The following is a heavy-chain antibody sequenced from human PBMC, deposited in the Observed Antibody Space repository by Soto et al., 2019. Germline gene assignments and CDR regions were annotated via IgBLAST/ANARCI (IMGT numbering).Heavy chain of an antibody. Sequence: GGSLRLSCAASGFTSDDYAMHWVRQAPGKGLEWVSGISWNSGSIGYADSVKGRFTISRDKAKNSLYLQMNSLRVEDTALYYCAKDRAPYYYYGRDVWGQGTTVTVSS. J-gene: IGHJ6*02. CDR3: AKDRAPYYYYGRDV. V-gene: IGHV3-9*02. CDR1: GFTSDDYA. CDR2: ISWNSGSI.